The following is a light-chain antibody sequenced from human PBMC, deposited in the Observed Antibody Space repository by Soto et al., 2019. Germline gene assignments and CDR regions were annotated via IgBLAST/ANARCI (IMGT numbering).Light chain of an antibody. J-gene: IGLJ1*01. CDR2: SNN. Sequence: QSVLTQPPSASGIPGQRVTISCSGSSSNIGGNAVNWYQQLPGTTPKLLIYSNNQRPSGVPDRFSGSKSGTSASLAISGLQSEDEADYYCAAWDDSLSGYVFGTGTKLTVL. V-gene: IGLV1-44*01. CDR3: AAWDDSLSGYV. CDR1: SSNIGGNA.